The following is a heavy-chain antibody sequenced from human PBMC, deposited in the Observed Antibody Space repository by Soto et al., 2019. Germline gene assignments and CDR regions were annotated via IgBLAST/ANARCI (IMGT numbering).Heavy chain of an antibody. Sequence: AATLYLSCIVGGGSSSSSRYYGAWILQRPGKGLEGIGSFFYSGSTYYNPSLKSRVTISVDTSKNQFSLRLSSVTAADTAVYYCARHGGVAAGSHYGDFDYWGQGTLVTVS. CDR2: FFYSGST. V-gene: IGHV4-39*01. J-gene: IGHJ4*02. CDR3: ARHGGVAAGSHYGDFDY. CDR1: GGSSSSSRYY. D-gene: IGHD3-16*01.